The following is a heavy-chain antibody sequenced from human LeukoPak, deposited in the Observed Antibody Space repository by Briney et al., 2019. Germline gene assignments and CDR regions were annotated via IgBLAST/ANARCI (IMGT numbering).Heavy chain of an antibody. J-gene: IGHJ4*02. CDR2: ISWNSGSI. D-gene: IGHD1-26*01. CDR3: AKDRAGGSGSFFDY. Sequence: GGSLRLSCAASVFTFDDYAMHWVRQAPGKGLEWVSGISWNSGSIGYADSVKGRFTISRDNAKNSLYLQVNSLRAEDTALYYCAKDRAGGSGSFFDYWGQGTLFTVSS. V-gene: IGHV3-9*01. CDR1: VFTFDDYA.